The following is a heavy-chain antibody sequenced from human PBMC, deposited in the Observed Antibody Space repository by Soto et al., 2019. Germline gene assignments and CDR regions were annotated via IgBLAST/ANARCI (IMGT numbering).Heavy chain of an antibody. CDR3: ARGRITIFGVVTRYNWFDP. CDR1: GGTFSSYA. V-gene: IGHV1-69*06. Sequence: SLKVSCKASGGTFSSYAISWVRQAPGQGLEWMGGIIPIFGTANYAQKFQGRVTITADKSTSTAYMELSSLRSEDTAVYYCARGRITIFGVVTRYNWFDPWGQGXLVTVYS. D-gene: IGHD3-3*01. J-gene: IGHJ5*02. CDR2: IIPIFGTA.